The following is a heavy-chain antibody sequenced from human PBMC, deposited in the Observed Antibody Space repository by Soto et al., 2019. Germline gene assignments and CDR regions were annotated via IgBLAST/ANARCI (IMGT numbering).Heavy chain of an antibody. CDR1: GFSFSSYA. J-gene: IGHJ4*02. Sequence: CLRLSCAASGFSFSSYAMHWVRQAPGKGLEWVAVIWYDGVNKYYADSVKGRFTISRDNSNNTLYVQMNSLKAEDTAVYYCVRDPQLPAAGRLSVHVYWGAGAVFTVSS. V-gene: IGHV3-33*01. D-gene: IGHD2-2*01. CDR3: VRDPQLPAAGRLSVHVY. CDR2: IWYDGVNK.